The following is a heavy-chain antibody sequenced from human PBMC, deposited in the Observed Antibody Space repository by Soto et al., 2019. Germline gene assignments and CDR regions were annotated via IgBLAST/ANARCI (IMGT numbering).Heavy chain of an antibody. CDR1: GGTFSSYA. J-gene: IGHJ6*02. D-gene: IGHD4-4*01. Sequence: QVQLVQSGAEVKKPGSSVKVSRKASGGTFSSYAISWVRQAPGQGLEWMGGIIPIFGTANYAQKFQGRVTITADESTSTAYMELSSLRSEDTAVYYCARERMTTVIYYYYGMDVWGQGTTVTVSS. V-gene: IGHV1-69*01. CDR3: ARERMTTVIYYYYGMDV. CDR2: IIPIFGTA.